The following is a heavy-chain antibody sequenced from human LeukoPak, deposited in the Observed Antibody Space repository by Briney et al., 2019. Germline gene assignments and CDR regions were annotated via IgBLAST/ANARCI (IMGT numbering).Heavy chain of an antibody. CDR3: ARPPFYCSGGTCYRYYFDY. CDR1: GFSFSNYW. D-gene: IGHD2-15*01. J-gene: IGHJ4*02. V-gene: IGHV3-7*01. CDR2: KKQKGSEK. Sequence: GSLRLSCAAPGFSFSNYWMGWVPQAPGKGLEWGANKKQKGSEKYHVDSVKGRFTISRDNAEKSLYLQMNSLRAEDTAVYYCARPPFYCSGGTCYRYYFDYWGQGTLVTVSS.